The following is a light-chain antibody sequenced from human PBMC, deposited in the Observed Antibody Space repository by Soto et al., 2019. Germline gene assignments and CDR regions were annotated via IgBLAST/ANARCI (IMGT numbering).Light chain of an antibody. CDR3: LQHNSYPPT. CDR2: AAS. V-gene: IGKV1-17*01. CDR1: QGIRND. J-gene: IGKJ2*01. Sequence: DIQMTQSPSSLSASVGDRVTITCRASQGIRNDLGWYQQKPGKAPKRLIYAASSLQSGVPSRFSGSGSGTXXXXXXXXXXXEDFATYYCLQHNSYPPTFGQGTKLEIK.